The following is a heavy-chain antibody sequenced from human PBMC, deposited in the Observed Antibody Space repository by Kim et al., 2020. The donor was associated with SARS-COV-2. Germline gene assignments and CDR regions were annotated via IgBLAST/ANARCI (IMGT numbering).Heavy chain of an antibody. V-gene: IGHV3-33*01. J-gene: IGHJ6*02. CDR3: ARYKGRGGLNYGMDV. Sequence: GGPLRLSCAASGFTFNTYGMQWVRQAPGKGLEWVTKIWYDGSHDEYRDSVKGRFTISRDNSNNTLYLQMNSLRAEDTAVYYCARYKGRGGLNYGMDVWGQGTTVTVSS. D-gene: IGHD3-16*01. CDR2: IWYDGSHD. CDR1: GFTFNTYG.